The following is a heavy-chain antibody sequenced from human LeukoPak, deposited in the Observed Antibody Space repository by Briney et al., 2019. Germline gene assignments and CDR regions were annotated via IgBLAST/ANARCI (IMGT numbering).Heavy chain of an antibody. V-gene: IGHV3-11*01. CDR3: AKGPTDSCWEKLHD. CDR2: ISPGGQTT. Sequence: GGSLRLSCAASGFIFSDYHMNWIRQAPGKGLEWISYISPGGQTTYFADSVKGRFTISRDESKNTLYLQMNSLRAEDTAVYYCAKGPTDSCWEKLHDWGQGTLVTVSS. CDR1: GFIFSDYH. D-gene: IGHD1-26*01. J-gene: IGHJ4*02.